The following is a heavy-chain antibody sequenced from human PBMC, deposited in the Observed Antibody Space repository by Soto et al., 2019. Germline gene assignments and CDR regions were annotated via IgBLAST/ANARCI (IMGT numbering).Heavy chain of an antibody. CDR1: GGAFSDYA. Sequence: QVQLVQSGAEVKKPGSSVKVSCKASGGAFSDYAFSWVRQAPGQGLEWLGGIMPIFRAPDYAQNFQGRVTITADESTRTAYMEMRSLTSEDTGTYYCARWLKKADIGNYYYGMDVWGQGTTVTVS. CDR2: IMPIFRAP. V-gene: IGHV1-69*12. J-gene: IGHJ6*02. D-gene: IGHD3-22*01. CDR3: ARWLKKADIGNYYYGMDV.